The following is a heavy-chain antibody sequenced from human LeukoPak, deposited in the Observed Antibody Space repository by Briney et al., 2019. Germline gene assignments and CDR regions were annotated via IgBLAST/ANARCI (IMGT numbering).Heavy chain of an antibody. Sequence: ASVKVSCKASGYTFTSYGISWVRQAPGQGLEWMGWISAYNGNTNYAQKLQGRVTMTTDTSTSTAYMELRSLRSDDTAVYYCGRASMVRGFIINEDVFDIWAQGTMVTVSS. CDR3: GRASMVRGFIINEDVFDI. V-gene: IGHV1-18*01. CDR1: GYTFTSYG. D-gene: IGHD3-10*01. J-gene: IGHJ3*02. CDR2: ISAYNGNT.